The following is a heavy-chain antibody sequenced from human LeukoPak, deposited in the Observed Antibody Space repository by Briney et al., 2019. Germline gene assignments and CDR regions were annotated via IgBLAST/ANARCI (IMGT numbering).Heavy chain of an antibody. J-gene: IGHJ4*02. D-gene: IGHD4-11*01. Sequence: GASVKASCKASGYTFTTYGISGVRQAPGQGLEWMAGISAYNGNTTYAQNLQGRVTMTTDTSTSTAYMELRSLRSDDTAVYYCARGRGIYMTTTTYYFDYWGQGTLVTVSS. V-gene: IGHV1-18*01. CDR3: ARGRGIYMTTTTYYFDY. CDR1: GYTFTTYG. CDR2: ISAYNGNT.